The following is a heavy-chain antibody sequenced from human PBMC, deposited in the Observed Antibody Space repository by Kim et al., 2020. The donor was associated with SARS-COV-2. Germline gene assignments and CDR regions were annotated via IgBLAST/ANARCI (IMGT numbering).Heavy chain of an antibody. J-gene: IGHJ4*02. CDR2: IARDGSDK. CDR3: ARAPHPYCSGDSCYPAAIDY. V-gene: IGHV3-30*03. Sequence: GGSLRLSCAASGFIFNRYSMHWVRQAPGKGLEWVAVIARDGSDKYYTDSVKGRFTISRDNSKNILYLEMNSLRPEDTAVYYCARAPHPYCSGDSCYPAAIDYWGQGTLVSVSS. D-gene: IGHD2-15*01. CDR1: GFIFNRYS.